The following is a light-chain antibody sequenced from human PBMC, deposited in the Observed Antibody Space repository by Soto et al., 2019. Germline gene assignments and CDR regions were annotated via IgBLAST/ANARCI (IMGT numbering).Light chain of an antibody. V-gene: IGKV3-20*01. CDR3: QQYGGMWT. CDR1: ESISSSY. CDR2: GAS. Sequence: EIVLTQSPCTLSLSPGKRATLSCRASESISSSYLAWYQQQPGQAPRLLIHGASRRATGIPDRFSGSGSGTDFTLTISRLEPEDFAVYYCQQYGGMWTFGQGTKVDTK. J-gene: IGKJ1*01.